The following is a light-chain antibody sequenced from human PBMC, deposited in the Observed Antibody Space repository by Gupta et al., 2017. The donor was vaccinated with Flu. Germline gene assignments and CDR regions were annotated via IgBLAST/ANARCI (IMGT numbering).Light chain of an antibody. V-gene: IGLV1-40*01. CDR3: QSYDSSLSGWV. Sequence: QSILTQPPAVSAAPGQRLTIACTAASSNIGAGYDVQWYQQVPGTAPKVLIYGNINRPSGVPDRFSASKSGTSASLAITGLQAEDEADYYCQSYDSSLSGWVFGGGTKLTVL. J-gene: IGLJ3*02. CDR1: SSNIGAGYD. CDR2: GNI.